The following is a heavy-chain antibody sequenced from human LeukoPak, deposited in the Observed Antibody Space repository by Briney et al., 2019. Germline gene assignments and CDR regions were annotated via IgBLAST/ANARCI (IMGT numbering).Heavy chain of an antibody. CDR1: GFTFSSYW. V-gene: IGHV3-9*03. Sequence: GGSLRLSCAASGFTFSSYWMHWVRQAPGKGLEWVSGISWNSGSIGYADSVKGRFTISRDNAKNSLYLQMNSLRAEDMALYYCAKDLAETVAYVFDYWGQGTLVTVSS. CDR3: AKDLAETVAYVFDY. D-gene: IGHD2-15*01. CDR2: ISWNSGSI. J-gene: IGHJ4*02.